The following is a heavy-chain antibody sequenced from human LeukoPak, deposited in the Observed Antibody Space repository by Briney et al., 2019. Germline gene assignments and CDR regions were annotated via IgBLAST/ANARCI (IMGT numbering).Heavy chain of an antibody. Sequence: ASVKVSCKVSGYTLTELSMHWVRQAPGKGLEWMGGFDPEDGEPIYAQKFQGRVTMTEDTSTDPAYMELSSLRSEDTAVYYCATEFRPLQYDYVWGSYRYQHWFDPWGQGTLVTVFS. CDR1: GYTLTELS. CDR3: ATEFRPLQYDYVWGSYRYQHWFDP. D-gene: IGHD3-16*02. CDR2: FDPEDGEP. J-gene: IGHJ5*02. V-gene: IGHV1-24*01.